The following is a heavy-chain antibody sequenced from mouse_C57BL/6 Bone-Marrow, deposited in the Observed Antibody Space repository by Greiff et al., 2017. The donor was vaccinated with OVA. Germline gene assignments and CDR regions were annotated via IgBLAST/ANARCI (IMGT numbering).Heavy chain of an antibody. Sequence: VKLQESGPGLVQPSQSLSITCTVSGFSLTSYGVHWVRQSPGKGLEWLGVIWSGGSTDYNAAFISRLSISKDNSKSQVFFKMNSLQADDTAIYYCARGVTDWYFDVWGTGTTVTVSS. CDR3: ARGVTDWYFDV. J-gene: IGHJ1*03. D-gene: IGHD2-2*01. CDR1: GFSLTSYG. V-gene: IGHV2-2*01. CDR2: IWSGGST.